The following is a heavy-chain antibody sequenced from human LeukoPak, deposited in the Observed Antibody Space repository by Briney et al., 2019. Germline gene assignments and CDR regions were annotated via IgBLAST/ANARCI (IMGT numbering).Heavy chain of an antibody. Sequence: GESLKVSCKGSGYNFTSYWISWVRQMPGKGLEWMGRIDPSDSYTNYSPSFQGHVTISTDKSIFTAYLQWSSLKASDTAMYYCARLRDGSIDYWGQGTLVTVSS. CDR2: IDPSDSYT. V-gene: IGHV5-10-1*01. CDR1: GYNFTSYW. CDR3: ARLRDGSIDY. J-gene: IGHJ4*02.